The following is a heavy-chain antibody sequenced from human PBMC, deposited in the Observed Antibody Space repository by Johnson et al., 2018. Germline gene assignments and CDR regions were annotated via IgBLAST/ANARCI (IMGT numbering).Heavy chain of an antibody. CDR1: GGSMSNFY. Sequence: QVQLQESGPGLVKPSETLSLTCSVSGGSMSNFYWSWIRQSPGKGLEWIGYIYYNGRTDYNPSLKSRLTISIDTAKNQFSLRLTSVTAADTAVYYCARERDGYNYVDYWGQGTLVTVSS. CDR2: IYYNGRT. D-gene: IGHD5-24*01. J-gene: IGHJ4*02. CDR3: ARERDGYNYVDY. V-gene: IGHV4-59*01.